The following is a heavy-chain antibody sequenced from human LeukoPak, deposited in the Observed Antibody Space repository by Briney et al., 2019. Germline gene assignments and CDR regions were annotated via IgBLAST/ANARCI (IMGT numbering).Heavy chain of an antibody. CDR2: INHSGST. CDR3: ARRDYYASSGFGN. J-gene: IGHJ4*02. Sequence: SETLSLTCAVYGGSFSGYYWSWIRRPPGKGLEWVGEINHSGSTNYNPSLKIRVTISVDTSKNQFSLKLSSVTAADTAAYYCARRDYYASSGFGNWGQGTLVTVSS. V-gene: IGHV4-34*01. D-gene: IGHD3-22*01. CDR1: GGSFSGYY.